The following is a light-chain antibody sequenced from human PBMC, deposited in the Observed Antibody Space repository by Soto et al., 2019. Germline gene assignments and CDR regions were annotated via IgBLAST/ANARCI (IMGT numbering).Light chain of an antibody. CDR3: QQNGSSPSWT. CDR2: GAS. Sequence: EIVLTQSPGTLSLSPGERATLSCRASQSVSSSYLAWYQQKPGQAPRLLIYGASSRATGIPDRFSGSGSGTDFTLTISRLEPEDFAVYYCQQNGSSPSWTFGQGGMVDIK. V-gene: IGKV3-20*01. CDR1: QSVSSSY. J-gene: IGKJ1*01.